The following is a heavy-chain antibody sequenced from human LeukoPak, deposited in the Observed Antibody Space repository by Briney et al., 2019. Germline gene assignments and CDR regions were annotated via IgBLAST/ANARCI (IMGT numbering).Heavy chain of an antibody. CDR2: ISGSGGST. D-gene: IGHD3-10*01. CDR3: AKNRARSPYYFDY. V-gene: IGHV3-23*01. Sequence: GRSLRLSCAASGFTFSTYGMTWVRQAPGKGLEWVSFISGSGGSTYYADSVKGRFTISRDNSNNTLYLQMDSLSPEDTAVYYCAKNRARSPYYFDYWGQGTLVTVSS. J-gene: IGHJ4*02. CDR1: GFTFSTYG.